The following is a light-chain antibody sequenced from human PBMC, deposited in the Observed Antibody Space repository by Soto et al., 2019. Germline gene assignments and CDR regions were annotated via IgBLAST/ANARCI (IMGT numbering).Light chain of an antibody. V-gene: IGKV3-20*01. CDR2: GPS. CDR1: QSVSRRY. CDR3: LQYDTSPPRYT. Sequence: EVVLTQSPGTLSLSPGERATLSCRASQSVSRRYLAWYQQKPGQAPRLLIFGPSSRATGIPDRFSGSGSGTDFTLTISSLEPEDSAVYYCLQYDTSPPRYTFGQGTKLEIK. J-gene: IGKJ2*01.